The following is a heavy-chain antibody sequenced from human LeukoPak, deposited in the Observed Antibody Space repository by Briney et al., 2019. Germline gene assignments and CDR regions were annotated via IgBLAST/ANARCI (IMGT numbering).Heavy chain of an antibody. CDR1: GGSISSSNW. D-gene: IGHD2-15*01. Sequence: SETLSLTCAVSGGSISSSNWWSWVRQPPGKGLEWIGEIYHSGSTNYNPSLRSRVTISVDKSKNQFSLKLSSVTAADTAVYYCATNRGYCSGGSCYTVDYWGQGTLVTVSS. CDR3: ATNRGYCSGGSCYTVDY. CDR2: IYHSGST. J-gene: IGHJ4*02. V-gene: IGHV4-4*02.